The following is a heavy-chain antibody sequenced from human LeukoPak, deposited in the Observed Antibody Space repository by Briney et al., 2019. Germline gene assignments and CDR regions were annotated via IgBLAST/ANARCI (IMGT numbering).Heavy chain of an antibody. CDR2: IRYDGSNK. CDR3: AKKGAYDSSGYYDFQH. V-gene: IGHV3-30*02. J-gene: IGHJ1*01. Sequence: GGSLRLSCAASGFTFSSYGMHWVRQAPGKGLEWVAFIRYDGSNKYYADSVKGRFTISRDNSKNTLYLQMNSLRAEDTAVYYCAKKGAYDSSGYYDFQHWGQGTLVTVSS. D-gene: IGHD3-22*01. CDR1: GFTFSSYG.